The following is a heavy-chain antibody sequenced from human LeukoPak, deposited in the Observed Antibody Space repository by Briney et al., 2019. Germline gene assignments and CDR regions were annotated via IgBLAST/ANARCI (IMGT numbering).Heavy chain of an antibody. CDR2: ISGSSGST. CDR1: GISLSNYG. V-gene: IGHV3-23*01. J-gene: IGHJ4*02. Sequence: GGSLRLSCAVSGISLSNYGMSWVRQAPGKGLEWVAGISGSSGSTNYADSVKGRFTISRDNPKNTLYLQMNRLRAEDTAVYFCAKRGVVIRVILVGFHKEAYYFDSWGQGALVTVSS. CDR3: AKRGVVIRVILVGFHKEAYYFDS. D-gene: IGHD3-22*01.